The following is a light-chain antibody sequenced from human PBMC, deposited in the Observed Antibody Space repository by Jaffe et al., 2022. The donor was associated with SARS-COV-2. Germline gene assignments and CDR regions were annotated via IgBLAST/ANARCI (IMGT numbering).Light chain of an antibody. CDR2: QDT. CDR3: QAWDNNHVI. V-gene: IGLV3-1*01. Sequence: SYDLTQPPSVSVSPGQTASITCSGDKLGDKFSFWYQQKSGQSPILVIYQDTKRPSGIPERFSGSNSGNTATLTISETQAMDEAVYYCQAWDNNHVIFGGGTTLTVL. J-gene: IGLJ2*01. CDR1: KLGDKF.